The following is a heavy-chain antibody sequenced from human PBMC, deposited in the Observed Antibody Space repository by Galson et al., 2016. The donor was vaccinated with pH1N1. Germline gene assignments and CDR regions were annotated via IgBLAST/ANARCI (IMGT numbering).Heavy chain of an antibody. Sequence: SLRLSCAASGFNFDTFAMHWVRQTPGKGLEWVAFISYNGHDQSYADSVKGRFTVSRDNSKNTLYLQMNSLRAEDTALYYCAREGWSYGDTYYYGLDVWGKGTTVTVSS. CDR1: GFNFDTFA. D-gene: IGHD4-17*01. J-gene: IGHJ6*04. CDR3: AREGWSYGDTYYYGLDV. V-gene: IGHV3-30-3*01. CDR2: ISYNGHDQ.